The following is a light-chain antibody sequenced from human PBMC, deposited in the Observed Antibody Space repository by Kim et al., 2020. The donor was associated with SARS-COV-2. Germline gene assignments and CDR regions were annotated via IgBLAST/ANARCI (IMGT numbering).Light chain of an antibody. CDR2: AAS. CDR3: HQYDSYPRT. CDR1: QGISSW. Sequence: DIQMTQSPSSLSASMGDRVAITCRASQGISSWLAWYQQEPEKAPKCLIDAASSLQSGVPARFSGSVSGTDFTLTISSLQPADFATYYCHQYDSYPRTFERGTKVDI. V-gene: IGKV1D-16*01. J-gene: IGKJ1*01.